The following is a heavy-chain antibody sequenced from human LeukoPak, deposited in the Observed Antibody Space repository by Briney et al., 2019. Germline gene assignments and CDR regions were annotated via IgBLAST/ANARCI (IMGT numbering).Heavy chain of an antibody. CDR1: GFTLSSYS. CDR2: MSINSGLK. CDR3: AREFEYRTSGAGY. J-gene: IGHJ4*02. V-gene: IGHV3-21*01. Sequence: GGSLRLSCAASGFTLSSYSMNWVRQAPGKGLEWVSSMSINSGLKYHADSVKGRFTISRDNAKNSLYLQMNSLRAEDTAVYYCAREFEYRTSGAGYWGQGTLVTVSS. D-gene: IGHD6-6*01.